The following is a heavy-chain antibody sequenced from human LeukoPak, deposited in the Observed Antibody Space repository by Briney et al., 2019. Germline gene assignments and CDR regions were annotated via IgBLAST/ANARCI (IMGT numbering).Heavy chain of an antibody. CDR3: AKDSQLDVGSDYYYYFYMDV. Sequence: GGSLRLSCAASGFSFSTFGMYWVRQVPGKGLEWVAFIRYDGNDKYYGDSAKDRFTISRDNSKNTLYLQMNSLTTDGTGVYYCAKDSQLDVGSDYYYYFYMDVWGRGTTVTVSS. CDR2: IRYDGNDK. V-gene: IGHV3-30*02. J-gene: IGHJ6*03. D-gene: IGHD1-1*01. CDR1: GFSFSTFG.